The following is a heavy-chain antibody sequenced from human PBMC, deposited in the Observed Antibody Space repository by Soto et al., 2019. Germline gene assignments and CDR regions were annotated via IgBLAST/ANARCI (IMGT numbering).Heavy chain of an antibody. CDR3: ARIHPYDYVDY. Sequence: QVQLVQSGAEVKKPGSSVKVSCKASGGTFSSYTIDWVRQAPGQGLEWMGRIIPILGIANYAQQFQGRVTITADNSTRTVYMELSSLRSEDTAVYYCARIHPYDYVDYWGQGTLVTVSS. V-gene: IGHV1-69*02. CDR2: IIPILGIA. D-gene: IGHD3-16*01. CDR1: GGTFSSYT. J-gene: IGHJ4*02.